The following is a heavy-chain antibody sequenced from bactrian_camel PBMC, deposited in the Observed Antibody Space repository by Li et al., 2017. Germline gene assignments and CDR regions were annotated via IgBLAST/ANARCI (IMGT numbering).Heavy chain of an antibody. Sequence: VQLVESGGGLVQPGGSLRLSCAASGFTFSSYWMYWVRQAPGKGLEWVSGINPDGGTYYADSVKGRFTISRDNAKNTVYLRLNSLKTEDMAMYYCATHFTYWGQGTQVTVS. CDR2: INPDGGT. J-gene: IGHJ4*01. CDR1: GFTFSSYW. CDR3: ATHFTY. V-gene: IGHV3S1*01. D-gene: IGHD1*01.